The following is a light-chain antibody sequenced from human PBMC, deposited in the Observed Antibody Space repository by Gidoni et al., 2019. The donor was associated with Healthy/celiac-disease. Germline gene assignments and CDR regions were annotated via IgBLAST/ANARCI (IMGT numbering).Light chain of an antibody. Sequence: DIVMPPSPDSLAVSLGERATIICKSSQSVLYSSNNKNYLAWYQQKPGQPPKLLMYWASTREYGVPDRFSGSGSGTEFTLTMSSMQAEDVAVDDCQQYYSTPLTFGGGTKVEIK. V-gene: IGKV4-1*01. J-gene: IGKJ4*01. CDR1: QSVLYSSNNKNY. CDR3: QQYYSTPLT. CDR2: WAS.